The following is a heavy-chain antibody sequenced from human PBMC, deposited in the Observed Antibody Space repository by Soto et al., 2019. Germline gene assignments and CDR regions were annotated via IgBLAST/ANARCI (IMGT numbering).Heavy chain of an antibody. J-gene: IGHJ4*02. CDR3: ASPALVITPSFDY. Sequence: ASVKVSCKASGGTFSSYAISWVRQAPGQGLEWMGGIIPIFGTANYAQKFQGRVTITADKSTSTAYMELSSLRSEDTAVYYCASPALVITPSFDYWGQGTLVTVSS. CDR2: IIPIFGTA. V-gene: IGHV1-69*06. D-gene: IGHD3-22*01. CDR1: GGTFSSYA.